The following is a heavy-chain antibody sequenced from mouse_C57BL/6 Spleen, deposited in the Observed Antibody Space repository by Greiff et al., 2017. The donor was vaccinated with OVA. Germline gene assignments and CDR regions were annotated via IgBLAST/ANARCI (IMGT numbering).Heavy chain of an antibody. Sequence: QVQLQQPGAELVKPGASVKLSCKASGYTFTSYWMHWVKQRPGQGLEWIGMIHPNSGSTNYNEKFKSKATLTVDKSSSTAYMQLSSLTSEDSAVYYCARSGGNWRNYFDYWGKGTTLTVSS. D-gene: IGHD2-1*01. CDR2: IHPNSGST. CDR1: GYTFTSYW. V-gene: IGHV1-64*01. CDR3: ARSGGNWRNYFDY. J-gene: IGHJ2*01.